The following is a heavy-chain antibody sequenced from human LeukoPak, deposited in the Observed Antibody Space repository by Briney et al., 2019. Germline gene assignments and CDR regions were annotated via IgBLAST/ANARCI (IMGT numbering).Heavy chain of an antibody. Sequence: ASVKVSCKASGYTFTGYYMHWVRQAPGQGLEWMGWINPNSGGTNYAQKFQGWVTMTRDTSISTAYMELSRLRSDDTAVYYCARENYDFKGSGFDYWGQGTLVTVSS. CDR3: ARENYDFKGSGFDY. V-gene: IGHV1-2*04. CDR1: GYTFTGYY. J-gene: IGHJ4*02. D-gene: IGHD3-22*01. CDR2: INPNSGGT.